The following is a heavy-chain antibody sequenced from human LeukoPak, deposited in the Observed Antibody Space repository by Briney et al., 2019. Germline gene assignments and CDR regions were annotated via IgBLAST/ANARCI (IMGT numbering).Heavy chain of an antibody. V-gene: IGHV1-8*01. CDR2: MNPNSGNT. CDR1: GYTFTSYD. Sequence: GASVKVACKASGYTFTSYDINWVRQATGQGLEWMGWMNPNSGNTGYAQKFQGRVTMTRNTSISTAYMGPSSLRSEDTAVYYCARPFRAFDIWGQGTMVTVSS. J-gene: IGHJ3*02. D-gene: IGHD2/OR15-2a*01. CDR3: ARPFRAFDI.